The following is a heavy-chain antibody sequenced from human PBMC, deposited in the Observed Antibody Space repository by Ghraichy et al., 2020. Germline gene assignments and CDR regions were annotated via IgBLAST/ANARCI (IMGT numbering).Heavy chain of an antibody. V-gene: IGHV3-23*01. Sequence: GSLNISCAASGFTFSSYAMSWVRQAPGKGLEWVSAISGSGGSTYYADSVKGRFTISRDNSKNTLYLQMNSLRAEDTAVYYCAKDESYQLLCSWGQGTLVTVSS. J-gene: IGHJ5*02. CDR1: GFTFSSYA. CDR3: AKDESYQLLCS. D-gene: IGHD2-2*01. CDR2: ISGSGGST.